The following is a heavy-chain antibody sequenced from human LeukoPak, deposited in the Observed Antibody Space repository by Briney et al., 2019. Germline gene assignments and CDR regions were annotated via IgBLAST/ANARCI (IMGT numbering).Heavy chain of an antibody. Sequence: ASVKVSCKASDYMFTSYGISWVRQAPGQGLEWMGWISDYNGKTNYAQKLQGRVTMTTDTSTSTAYMELRSLRSDDTAVYYCARDGPDYGDYVNFDYWGQGTLVTVSS. CDR1: DYMFTSYG. V-gene: IGHV1-18*04. CDR3: ARDGPDYGDYVNFDY. CDR2: ISDYNGKT. J-gene: IGHJ4*02. D-gene: IGHD4-17*01.